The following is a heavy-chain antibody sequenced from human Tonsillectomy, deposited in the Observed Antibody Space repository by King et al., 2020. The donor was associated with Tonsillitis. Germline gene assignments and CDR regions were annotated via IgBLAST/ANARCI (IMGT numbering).Heavy chain of an antibody. CDR1: GFTFSSYS. CDR2: ISSSSSYI. Sequence: VQLVESGGGLVKPGGSLRLSCAASGFTFSSYSMNWVRQAPGKGLEWVSSISSSSSYIYYADSVKGRFTISRDNAKNSLYLQKNSLRAEDTAVYYCARGGFSSGWYLVYWGQGTLVTVSS. D-gene: IGHD6-19*01. V-gene: IGHV3-21*01. J-gene: IGHJ4*02. CDR3: ARGGFSSGWYLVY.